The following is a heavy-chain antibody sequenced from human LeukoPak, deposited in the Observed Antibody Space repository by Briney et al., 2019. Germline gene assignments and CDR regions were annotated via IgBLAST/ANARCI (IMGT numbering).Heavy chain of an antibody. CDR3: ARETYYYRDGVPGP. CDR2: IWYDGSNK. CDR1: GFTFSSYG. D-gene: IGHD3-10*01. Sequence: PGGSLRLSCAASGFTFSSYGMHWVRQAPGKGLEWVAVIWYDGSNKYYADSVKGRFTISRGNSKNTLYLQMNSLRAEDTAVYYCARETYYYRDGVPGPWGQGTLVTVSS. J-gene: IGHJ5*02. V-gene: IGHV3-33*01.